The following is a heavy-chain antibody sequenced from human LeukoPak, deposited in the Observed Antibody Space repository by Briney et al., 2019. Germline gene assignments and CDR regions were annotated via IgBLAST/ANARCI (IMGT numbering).Heavy chain of an antibody. CDR2: IWYDGSNK. D-gene: IGHD5-18*01. V-gene: IGHV3-33*01. CDR1: GFTFSSYG. CDR3: ARDRIQLWVEYYFDY. Sequence: GGSLRLSCAASGFTFSSYGMHWVRQAPGKGLEWVAVIWYDGSNKYYADSVKGRFTISRDNSKNTLYLQMNSLRAEDTAVYYCARDRIQLWVEYYFDYWGQGTLVTVSS. J-gene: IGHJ4*02.